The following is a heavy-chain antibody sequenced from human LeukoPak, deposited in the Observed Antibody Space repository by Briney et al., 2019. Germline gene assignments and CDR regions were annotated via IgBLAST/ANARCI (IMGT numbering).Heavy chain of an antibody. CDR3: AKDGSGSYYQSSGAPFDY. V-gene: IGHV3-23*01. J-gene: IGHJ4*02. Sequence: GGSLRLSCAASGFTFSSYAMSWVRQAPGKGLEWVSAISGSGGSTYYADSVKGRVTISRDNSKNTLYLQMNSLRAEDTAVYYCAKDGSGSYYQSSGAPFDYWGQGTLVTVSS. D-gene: IGHD3-10*01. CDR1: GFTFSSYA. CDR2: ISGSGGST.